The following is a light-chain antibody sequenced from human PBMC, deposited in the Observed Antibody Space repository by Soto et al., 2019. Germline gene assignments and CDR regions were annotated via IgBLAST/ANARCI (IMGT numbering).Light chain of an antibody. Sequence: TVMTQSPATLSVSPGERATLSCRASQSVSSNLAWYHQKPGQAPRLLIYGASTRATGIPARFSGSGSGTEFTLTISSLQSEDFAVYYCQQNNNWPPTFGQGTKVEIK. CDR3: QQNNNWPPT. J-gene: IGKJ1*01. CDR1: QSVSSN. V-gene: IGKV3-15*01. CDR2: GAS.